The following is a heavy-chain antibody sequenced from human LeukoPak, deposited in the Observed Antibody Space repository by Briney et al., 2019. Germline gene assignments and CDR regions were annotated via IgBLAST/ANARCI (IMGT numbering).Heavy chain of an antibody. Sequence: ASVKVSCKASGYTCTSYAMHWVRQAPGQRLEWMGWINACNGNTKYSQKFQGRVTITRDTSASTAYMELSRLRSEDTAVYYCARDRILLWFGEPYFDYWGQGTLVTVSS. J-gene: IGHJ4*02. CDR2: INACNGNT. D-gene: IGHD3-10*01. CDR1: GYTCTSYA. CDR3: ARDRILLWFGEPYFDY. V-gene: IGHV1-3*01.